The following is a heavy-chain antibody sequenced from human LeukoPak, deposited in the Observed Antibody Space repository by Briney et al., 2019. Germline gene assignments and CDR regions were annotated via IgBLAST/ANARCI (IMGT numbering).Heavy chain of an antibody. CDR1: GGTFSSYA. Sequence: EASVKVSCKASGGTFSSYAISWVRQAPGQGLEWMGGIIPIFGTANYAQKFQGRVTITADESTSTAYMELSSLRSEDTAVYYCARVADCASNWFDPWGQGTLVTVSS. D-gene: IGHD2-21*02. CDR2: IIPIFGTA. J-gene: IGHJ5*02. CDR3: ARVADCASNWFDP. V-gene: IGHV1-69*13.